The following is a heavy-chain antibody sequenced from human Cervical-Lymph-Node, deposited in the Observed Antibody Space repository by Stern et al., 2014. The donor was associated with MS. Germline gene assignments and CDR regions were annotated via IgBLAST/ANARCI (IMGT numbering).Heavy chain of an antibody. J-gene: IGHJ4*02. CDR1: GYTFTNYY. CDR3: ARVRGDARPYYFDY. V-gene: IGHV1-2*02. D-gene: IGHD4-17*01. Sequence: VQLVQSGAEVKKPGASVKVSCKASGYTFTNYYIHWVRQAPGQGLEWMGWIDPNSGGTNYAQKSQGRVTMTRDTSIGTAYMELSRLTSDDTAVYYCARVRGDARPYYFDYWGQGTLVTVSS. CDR2: IDPNSGGT.